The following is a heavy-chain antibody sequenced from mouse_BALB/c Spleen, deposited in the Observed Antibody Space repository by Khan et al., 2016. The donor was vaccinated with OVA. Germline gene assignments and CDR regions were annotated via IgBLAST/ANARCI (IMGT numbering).Heavy chain of an antibody. J-gene: IGHJ3*01. D-gene: IGHD4-1*01. V-gene: IGHV14-3*02. CDR2: IDPANGNA. CDR3: ARDYWDVFAY. Sequence: VQLKQSGAELVKPGASVKLSCTASGFNIKDTYMHWVKQRPEQGLEWIGRIDPANGNAKYDPKFQGKATITADTSSNTAHLQLSSLTSEDTAVYFCARDYWDVFAYWGQGTLVTVST. CDR1: GFNIKDTY.